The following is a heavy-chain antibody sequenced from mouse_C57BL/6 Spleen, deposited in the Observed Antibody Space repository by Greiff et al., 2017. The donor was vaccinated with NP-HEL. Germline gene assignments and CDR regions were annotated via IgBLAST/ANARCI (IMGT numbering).Heavy chain of an antibody. CDR2: ISSGSSTI. D-gene: IGHD2-4*01. Sequence: EVMLVESGGGLVKPGGSLKLSCAASGFTFSDYGMHWVRQAPEKGLEWVAYISSGSSTIYYADTVKGRFTISRDNAKNTLFLQMTSLRSEDTAMYYCASTYYDYDGYAMDYWGQGTSVTVSS. V-gene: IGHV5-17*01. CDR3: ASTYYDYDGYAMDY. J-gene: IGHJ4*01. CDR1: GFTFSDYG.